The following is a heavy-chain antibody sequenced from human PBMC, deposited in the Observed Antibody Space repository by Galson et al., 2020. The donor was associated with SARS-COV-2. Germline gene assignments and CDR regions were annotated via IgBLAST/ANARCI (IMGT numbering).Heavy chain of an antibody. Sequence: GGSLSLSCPVSGFTLKDFWMSWFRQVSGKGPGWVANIRGDGSETNYADSVKGRFSISRDNDENFLYLQMNSLRVEDTAVYYCTREGWQGGYWGQGTRVTVSS. CDR2: IRGDGSET. CDR3: TREGWQGGY. CDR1: GFTLKDFW. D-gene: IGHD6-19*01. V-gene: IGHV3-7*01. J-gene: IGHJ4*02.